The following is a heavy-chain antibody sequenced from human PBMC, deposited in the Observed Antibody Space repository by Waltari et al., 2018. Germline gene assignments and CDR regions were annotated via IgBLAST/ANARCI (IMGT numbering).Heavy chain of an antibody. J-gene: IGHJ3*02. D-gene: IGHD2-21*01. CDR3: ARDRDWAFDI. V-gene: IGHV3-48*04. CDR2: MSGDSGSI. CDR1: GFTFSSYS. Sequence: EVQLVESGGGLVQPGGSLRLSCAASGFTFSSYSMNWFRQAPGRGREWVSDMSGDSGSIHYADSVKGRITVSRDNAKNSLYLQMSSLTAEDTAVVYCARDRDWAFDIWGQGTMVTVSS.